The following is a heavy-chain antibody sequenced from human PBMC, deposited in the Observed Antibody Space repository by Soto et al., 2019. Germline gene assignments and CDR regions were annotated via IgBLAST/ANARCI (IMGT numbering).Heavy chain of an antibody. CDR2: IWYDGSNK. Sequence: QVQLVESGGGVVQPGRSLRLSCAASGFTFSSYGMHWVRQAPGKGLEWGAGIWYDGSNKYYADSVRGRCTISRDNSKNTPNLKNNSMITEDTAVYYCARDPAWNCYYLPGYYYYAMDVWGQGTTVTVSS. J-gene: IGHJ6*02. D-gene: IGHD1-7*01. CDR1: GFTFSSYG. V-gene: IGHV3-33*01. CDR3: ARDPAWNCYYLPGYYYYAMDV.